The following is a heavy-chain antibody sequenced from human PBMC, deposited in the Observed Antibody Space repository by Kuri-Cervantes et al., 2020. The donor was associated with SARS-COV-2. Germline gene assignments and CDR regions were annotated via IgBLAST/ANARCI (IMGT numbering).Heavy chain of an antibody. V-gene: IGHV4-39*01. CDR1: GGSISSSSYY. CDR2: IYYSGST. CDR3: ASQVDTAMAFDY. Sequence: ESLKISCTASGGSISSSSYYWGWIRQPPGKGLEWIGSIYYSGSTYYNPSLKSRVTISVDTSKNQFSLKLSSVTAADTTVYYCASQVDTAMAFDYWGQGTLVTVSS. D-gene: IGHD5-18*01. J-gene: IGHJ4*02.